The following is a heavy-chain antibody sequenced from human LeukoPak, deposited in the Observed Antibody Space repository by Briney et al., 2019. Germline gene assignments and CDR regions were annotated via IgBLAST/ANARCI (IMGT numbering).Heavy chain of an antibody. V-gene: IGHV4-38-2*02. CDR1: GYSISSGYY. J-gene: IGHJ4*02. D-gene: IGHD3-10*01. CDR3: ARVSGSGSYSGLPDY. CDR2: IYYSGST. Sequence: SETLSLTCTVSGYSISSGYYWGWIRQPPGKGLEWIGSIYYSGSTYYNPSLKSRVTISINTSKNQFSLKLTSVTAADTAVYYCARVSGSGSYSGLPDYWGQGTLVTVSS.